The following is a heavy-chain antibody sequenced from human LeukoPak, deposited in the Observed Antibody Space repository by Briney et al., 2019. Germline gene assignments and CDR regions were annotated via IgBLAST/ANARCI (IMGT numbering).Heavy chain of an antibody. J-gene: IGHJ4*02. D-gene: IGHD5-24*01. Sequence: GGSLRLSCAASGFTFSNFAMTWVRQAPGKGLEWVANIKQDGSKKSYVDSVKGRFTISRDNAKNSLYLRMNSLRAEDTAIYYCTRVGYIDEGIDYWGQGTLVTVSS. CDR3: TRVGYIDEGIDY. CDR1: GFTFSNFA. CDR2: IKQDGSKK. V-gene: IGHV3-7*04.